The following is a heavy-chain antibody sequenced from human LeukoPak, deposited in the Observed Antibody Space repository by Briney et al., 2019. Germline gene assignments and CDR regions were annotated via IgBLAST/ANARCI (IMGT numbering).Heavy chain of an antibody. V-gene: IGHV1-69*02. J-gene: IGHJ6*03. D-gene: IGHD5-18*01. Sequence: SVKVSCKASGGTFSSYTISWVRQAPGQGLEWMRRIIPILGIANYAQKFQGRVTITADKSTSTAYMELSSLRSEDTAVYYCARAPPGGSRYGEDYYYYMDVWGKGTTVTVSS. CDR3: ARAPPGGSRYGEDYYYYMDV. CDR2: IIPILGIA. CDR1: GGTFSSYT.